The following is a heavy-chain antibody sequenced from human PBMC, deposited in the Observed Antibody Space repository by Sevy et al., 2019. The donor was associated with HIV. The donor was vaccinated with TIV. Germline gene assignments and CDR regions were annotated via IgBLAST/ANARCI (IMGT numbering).Heavy chain of an antibody. CDR1: GLTSRTYW. CDR3: ARGTYYYDSGFFYPCDY. CDR2: INPYGGES. D-gene: IGHD3-10*01. Sequence: GGSLRLSCVVSGLTSRTYWMHWVRRAPGKGLEWVASINPYGGESYYVASVNGQFTISRDNTKNSLYLQMTSLRAEDTAAYYGARGTYYYDSGFFYPCDYWGQGTLVTVSS. V-gene: IGHV3-7*01. J-gene: IGHJ4*02.